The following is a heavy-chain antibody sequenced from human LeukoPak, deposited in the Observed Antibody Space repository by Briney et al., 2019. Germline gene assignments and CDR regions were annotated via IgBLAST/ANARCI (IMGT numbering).Heavy chain of an antibody. CDR1: GGSISSGGYY. Sequence: SETLSLTCTVSGGSISSGGYYWSWIRQHPGKGLAWIGYIYYSGSTYYNPSLKSRVTISVDTSKNQFSLKLSSVTAADTAVYYCARVWDYDSSGYYVWGQGTLVTVSS. V-gene: IGHV4-31*03. J-gene: IGHJ4*02. D-gene: IGHD3-22*01. CDR2: IYYSGST. CDR3: ARVWDYDSSGYYV.